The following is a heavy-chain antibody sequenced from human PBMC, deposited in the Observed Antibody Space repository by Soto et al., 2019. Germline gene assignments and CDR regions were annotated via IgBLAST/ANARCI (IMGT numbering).Heavy chain of an antibody. D-gene: IGHD3-22*01. CDR1: GYTFTSYY. J-gene: IGHJ5*02. CDR3: AREDYDSSGYSNWFDP. Sequence: QVQLVQSGAEVKKPGASVKVSCKASGYTFTSYYMHWVRQAPGQGLEWMGIINPSGGSTSYAQKFQGRVTMTRDTSTSTVYMELSSLRSEDTAVYYCAREDYDSSGYSNWFDPWGQGTPVTVSS. V-gene: IGHV1-46*03. CDR2: INPSGGST.